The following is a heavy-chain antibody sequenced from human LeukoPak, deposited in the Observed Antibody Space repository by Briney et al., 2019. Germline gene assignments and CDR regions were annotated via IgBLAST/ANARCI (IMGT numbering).Heavy chain of an antibody. V-gene: IGHV4-4*07. CDR3: ARHSSGYYNWDY. CDR1: GDSITTYY. CDR2: IYTTGST. Sequence: SETLSLTCTVSGDSITTYYWNWIRQPAGKGLEWIGRIYTTGSTNFNPSLKSRVTMSVDTSKNQFSLKLSSVTAADTAVYYCARHSSGYYNWDYWGQGTLVTVSS. J-gene: IGHJ4*02. D-gene: IGHD3-9*01.